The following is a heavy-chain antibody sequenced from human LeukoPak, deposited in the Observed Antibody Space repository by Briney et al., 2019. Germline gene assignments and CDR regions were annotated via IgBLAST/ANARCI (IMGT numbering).Heavy chain of an antibody. J-gene: IGHJ4*02. Sequence: TGGSLRLSCAASGFTFSSYAMSWVRQAPGKGLKWVSAISGSGGTTYYADSVKGRFTISRDNSKNTLYLQMNSLRAEDTAVYYCAKSKEIAAAGELLDYWGQGTLVTVSS. D-gene: IGHD6-13*01. CDR3: AKSKEIAAAGELLDY. V-gene: IGHV3-23*01. CDR2: ISGSGGTT. CDR1: GFTFSSYA.